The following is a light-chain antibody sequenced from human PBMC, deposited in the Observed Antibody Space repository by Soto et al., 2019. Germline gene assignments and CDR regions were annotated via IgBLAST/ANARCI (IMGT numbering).Light chain of an antibody. CDR3: SSYTSSSIVV. CDR1: SSDVDGYNY. Sequence: QSVLTQPASVSGSPGQSITISCTGTSSDVDGYNYVSWYQQHPGKAPKLMIYDVSNRPSGVSNRFSGSKSGNTASLTISGLQAEDEADYYCSSYTSSSIVVFGGGTKLTVL. J-gene: IGLJ2*01. V-gene: IGLV2-14*01. CDR2: DVS.